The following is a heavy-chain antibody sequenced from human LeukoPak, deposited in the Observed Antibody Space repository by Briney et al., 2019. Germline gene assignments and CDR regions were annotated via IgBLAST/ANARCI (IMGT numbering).Heavy chain of an antibody. CDR1: GVSISSYY. D-gene: IGHD3-22*01. J-gene: IGHJ4*02. V-gene: IGHV4-4*07. CDR3: ARVPYDSSGYYLGFDY. CDR2: IHTSGST. Sequence: SETLSLTCTVSGVSISSYYWSWIRQPAGKGLEWIGRIHTSGSTNYNPSLKSRVTISVDTSKNQFSLKLSSVTAADTAVYYCARVPYDSSGYYLGFDYWGQGTLVTVSS.